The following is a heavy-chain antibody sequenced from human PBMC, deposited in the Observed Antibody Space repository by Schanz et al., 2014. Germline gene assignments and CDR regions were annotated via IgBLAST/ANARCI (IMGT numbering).Heavy chain of an antibody. CDR2: IKGKTDGGTA. CDR1: GFTFSSYS. CDR3: PADLWFGAVWGVW. V-gene: IGHV3-15*01. Sequence: EVQLVESGGGLVQPGGSLRLSCTASGFTFSSYSMNWVRQAPGKGLEWVGRIKGKTDGGTADYAAPMKGRFTISTDDSKTTVYLQINSLQTEDPAVYYCPADLWFGAVWGVWWGQGTLVTVSS. J-gene: IGHJ4*02. D-gene: IGHD3-10*01.